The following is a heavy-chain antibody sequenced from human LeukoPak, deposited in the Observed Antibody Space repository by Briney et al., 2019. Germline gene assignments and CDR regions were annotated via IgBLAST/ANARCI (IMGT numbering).Heavy chain of an antibody. CDR1: GGSFSGYY. Sequence: PSETLCLTCAVYGGSFSGYYWSWIRQPPGKGLEWIGEINHSGSTNYNPSLKSRVTISVDTSKNQFSLKLSSVTAADTAVYYCARAVGVATTCWGQGTLVTVSS. V-gene: IGHV4-34*01. J-gene: IGHJ4*02. CDR2: INHSGST. CDR3: ARAVGVATTC. D-gene: IGHD5-12*01.